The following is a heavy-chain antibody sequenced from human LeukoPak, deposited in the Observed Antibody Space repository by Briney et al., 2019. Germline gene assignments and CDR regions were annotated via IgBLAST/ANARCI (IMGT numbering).Heavy chain of an antibody. V-gene: IGHV1-2*02. J-gene: IGHJ4*02. Sequence: GAPVKVSCKASGYTFTGYYMHWVRQAPGQGLEWMGWINPNSGGTNYAQKFQGRVTMTRDTSISTAYMELSRLRSDDTAVYYCARARIVVVTAILGYWGQGTLVTVSS. CDR2: INPNSGGT. CDR3: ARARIVVVTAILGY. CDR1: GYTFTGYY. D-gene: IGHD2-21*02.